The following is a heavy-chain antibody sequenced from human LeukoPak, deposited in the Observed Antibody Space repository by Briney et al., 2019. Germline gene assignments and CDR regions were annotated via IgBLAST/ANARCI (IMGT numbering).Heavy chain of an antibody. J-gene: IGHJ6*02. V-gene: IGHV1-18*01. CDR3: ARTDMVRGPTYYYYGMDV. Sequence: ASVKVSCKASGYTFTSYGISWVRQAPGQGLEWMGWISAYNGNTNYAQKLQGRVTMTTDTSTSTAYMELRSLRSDDTAVYYCARTDMVRGPTYYYYGMDVWGQGTTVTVSS. CDR2: ISAYNGNT. D-gene: IGHD3-10*01. CDR1: GYTFTSYG.